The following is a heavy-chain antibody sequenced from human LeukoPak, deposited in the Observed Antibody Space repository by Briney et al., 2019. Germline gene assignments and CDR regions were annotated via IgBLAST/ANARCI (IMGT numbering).Heavy chain of an antibody. D-gene: IGHD3-9*01. CDR3: AKDWLQYFQH. CDR1: GFTFSSYG. CDR2: ISGSGGST. J-gene: IGHJ1*01. Sequence: GGSLRLSCAASGFTFSSYGMSWVRRAPGKGLEWVSAISGSGGSTYYADSVKGRFTISRDNSKNTLYLQMNSLRAEDTAVYYCAKDWLQYFQHWGQGTLVTVSS. V-gene: IGHV3-23*01.